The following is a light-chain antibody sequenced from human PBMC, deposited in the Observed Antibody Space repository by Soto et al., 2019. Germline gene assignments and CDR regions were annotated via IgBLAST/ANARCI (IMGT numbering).Light chain of an antibody. CDR3: CSHAVSGSFAVL. CDR1: SSDVGSYNL. CDR2: EGS. V-gene: IGLV2-23*03. Sequence: QSALTQPASVSGSPGQSITISCTGTSSDVGSYNLVSWYQQLPGKAPKLMIYEGSKRPSGVSNRFSGSKSGNTASLTISGLQAEDEADYYCCSHAVSGSFAVLFGGGTKLTVL. J-gene: IGLJ2*01.